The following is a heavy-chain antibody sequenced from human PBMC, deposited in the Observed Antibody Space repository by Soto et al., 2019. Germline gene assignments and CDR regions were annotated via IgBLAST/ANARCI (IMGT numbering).Heavy chain of an antibody. D-gene: IGHD3-3*01. V-gene: IGHV1-46*01. J-gene: IGHJ6*01. Sequence: GASVKVSCKASGYTFTSDYMHWVRQAPGQGLEWMGIINPSGGSTSYAQKFQGRVTMTRDTSTSTVYMELSSLRSEDTAVYYCARDMLRFLVCLSGRRYHRYLQDVSRQRTSVPGSS. CDR1: GYTFTSDY. CDR3: ARDMLRFLVCLSGRRYHRYLQDV. CDR2: INPSGGST.